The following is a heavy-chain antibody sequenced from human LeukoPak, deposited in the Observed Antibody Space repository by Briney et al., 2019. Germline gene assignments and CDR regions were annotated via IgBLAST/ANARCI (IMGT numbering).Heavy chain of an antibody. J-gene: IGHJ4*02. Sequence: SETLSLTCIVSGGSITSGSYYWNWIRQPAGRGLEWIGRIYTSGSTNDNPSRKSRVTISVDTSKNQFSLNLSSVTAADTAVYYCARGRLGDSFDYWGQGILVTVSS. CDR2: IYTSGST. CDR1: GGSITSGSYY. CDR3: ARGRLGDSFDY. V-gene: IGHV4-61*02. D-gene: IGHD3-16*01.